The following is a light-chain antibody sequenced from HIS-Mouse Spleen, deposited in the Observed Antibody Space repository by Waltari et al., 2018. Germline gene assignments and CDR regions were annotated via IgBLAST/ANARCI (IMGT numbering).Light chain of an antibody. CDR1: QSVSSY. CDR3: QQRSNWPPWT. CDR2: DAS. J-gene: IGKJ1*01. Sequence: EIVLTQSPATLSLSPGERATLPCRDSQSVSSYLAWYQQKPGQAPRLLIYDASNRATGIPARFSGSGSGTDFTLTISSLEPEDFAVYYCQQRSNWPPWTFGQGTKVEIK. V-gene: IGKV3-11*01.